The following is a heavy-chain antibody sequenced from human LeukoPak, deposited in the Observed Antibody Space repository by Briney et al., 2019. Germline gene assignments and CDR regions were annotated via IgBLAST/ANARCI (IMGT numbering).Heavy chain of an antibody. CDR3: AKNGGSYYYYYYMDV. CDR1: GFTFSSYA. D-gene: IGHD1-26*01. V-gene: IGHV3-23*01. CDR2: ISGSGGST. Sequence: GGSLRLSCAASGFTFSSYAMSWVRQAPGKGLEWVSAISGSGGSTYYADSVKGRFTISRDNSKNTLYLQMNSVRAEDTAVYYCAKNGGSYYYYYYMDVWGQGTTVTVSS. J-gene: IGHJ6*03.